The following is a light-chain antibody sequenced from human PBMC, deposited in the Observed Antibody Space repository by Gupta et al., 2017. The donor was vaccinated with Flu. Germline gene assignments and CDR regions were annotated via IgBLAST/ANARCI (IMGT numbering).Light chain of an antibody. CDR3: QQTFNSPPWT. Sequence: IQMTQSPSSLSASVGDRVTITCRASQTIKNYLNWYQQNQGRAPKLLIYAASNLQTGVPSRFSGSGSGTDFALTIRSLQPEDFATYYCQQTFNSPPWTFGQGTRVEMK. V-gene: IGKV1-39*01. CDR2: AAS. J-gene: IGKJ1*01. CDR1: QTIKNY.